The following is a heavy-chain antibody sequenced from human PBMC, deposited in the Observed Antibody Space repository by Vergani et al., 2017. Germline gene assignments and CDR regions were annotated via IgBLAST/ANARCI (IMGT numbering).Heavy chain of an antibody. D-gene: IGHD3-10*01. CDR3: AVSWVGELWGFDY. J-gene: IGHJ4*02. CDR2: ISGSGGST. Sequence: EVQLLESGGGLVQPGGSLRLSCAASGFTFSSYAMSWVRQAPGKGLEWVSAISGSGGSTYYADSVKGRFTISRDNSKNTLYLQMNSLRAEDTAVYYCAVSWVGELWGFDYWGQGTLVTVSS. V-gene: IGHV3-23*01. CDR1: GFTFSSYA.